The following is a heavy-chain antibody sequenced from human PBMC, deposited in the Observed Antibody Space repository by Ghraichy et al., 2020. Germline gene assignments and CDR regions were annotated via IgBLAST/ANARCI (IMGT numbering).Heavy chain of an antibody. CDR2: IQSGGRT. V-gene: IGHV3-53*01. CDR1: GFIVSDNY. CDR3: ATDFWLGQQWLPPSGDH. D-gene: IGHD6-19*01. J-gene: IGHJ4*02. Sequence: GGSLRLSCAASGFIVSDNYMSWVRQAPGKGLEWVSVIQSGGRTYYAESVKGRFTISRDISKNTVYLQMNRVRAEDTATYYCATDFWLGQQWLPPSGDHWGQGTLVTVSS.